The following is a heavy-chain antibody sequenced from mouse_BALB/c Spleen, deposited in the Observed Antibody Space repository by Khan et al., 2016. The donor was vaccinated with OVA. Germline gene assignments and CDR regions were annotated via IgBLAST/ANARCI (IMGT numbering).Heavy chain of an antibody. Sequence: DVQLQESAAELVRPGALVNSSCKASRFNTKDYYMQWVQKRPEQGLAWIGWIAPEHGNTIYDPKFPGKASITSDTSSNTAYLQLSSLTSEDTAVYYCARDGYSPWFAYWGQGTLVTVSA. V-gene: IGHV14-1*02. CDR1: RFNTKDYY. CDR3: ARDGYSPWFAY. D-gene: IGHD2-3*01. CDR2: IAPEHGNT. J-gene: IGHJ3*01.